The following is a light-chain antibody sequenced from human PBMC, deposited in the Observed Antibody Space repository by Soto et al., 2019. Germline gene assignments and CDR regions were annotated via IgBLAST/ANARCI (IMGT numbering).Light chain of an antibody. Sequence: DVVMTQAPLSLHVTLGQPASISCRSSQSLVHSDGNTYLSWFLQRPGQSPRRLIYNVSNRDSRVPDRFRGSGSGTDFTLTISRVEAEDVGVYYCMQGTHWPPYTFGQGTKRESK. CDR2: NVS. CDR3: MQGTHWPPYT. CDR1: QSLVHSDGNTY. V-gene: IGKV2-30*02. J-gene: IGKJ2*01.